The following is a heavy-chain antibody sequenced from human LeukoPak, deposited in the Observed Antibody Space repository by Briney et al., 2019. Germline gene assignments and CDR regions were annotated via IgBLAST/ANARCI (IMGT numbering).Heavy chain of an antibody. CDR3: ARPPGYTYYYDSSGYYSVGAFDI. J-gene: IGHJ3*02. D-gene: IGHD3-22*01. V-gene: IGHV1-18*01. Sequence: ASVKVSCKASGDTFTSYGISWVRQAPGQGLEWMGWISAYNGNTNYEQKLQGRVTMTTNTSTSTDYMELSSLRSEDTAVYYCARPPGYTYYYDSSGYYSVGAFDIWGQGTMVTVSS. CDR1: GDTFTSYG. CDR2: ISAYNGNT.